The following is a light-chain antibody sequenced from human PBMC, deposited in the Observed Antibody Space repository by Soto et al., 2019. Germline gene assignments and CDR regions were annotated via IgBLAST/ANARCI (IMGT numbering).Light chain of an antibody. CDR3: AAWDDSLNGVV. J-gene: IGLJ2*01. CDR2: SHN. V-gene: IGLV1-44*01. CDR1: SSNIGSNT. Sequence: QSVLTQPPSASGTPGQRVTISCSGSSSNIGSNTVNWYQQVPGTAPKLFIYSHNQRPSGVPDRFSGSKSGTSASLAISGLQSEDEADYYCAAWDDSLNGVVFGGGTKVTVL.